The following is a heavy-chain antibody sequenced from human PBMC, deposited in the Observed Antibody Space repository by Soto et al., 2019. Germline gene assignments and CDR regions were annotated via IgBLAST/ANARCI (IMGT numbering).Heavy chain of an antibody. CDR2: ISGSGDST. J-gene: IGHJ6*04. Sequence: GGSLRLSCAASGFTFSSYAMSWVRQAPGKGLEWVSAISGSGDSTYYADSVKGRFTISRDNSKNMLYLQMNSLRVEDTAVYYCARGWFGPDVWGKGTTVTVSS. CDR1: GFTFSSYA. V-gene: IGHV3-23*01. D-gene: IGHD3-10*01. CDR3: ARGWFGPDV.